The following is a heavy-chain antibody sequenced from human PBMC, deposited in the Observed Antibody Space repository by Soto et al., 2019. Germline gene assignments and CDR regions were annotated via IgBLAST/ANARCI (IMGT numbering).Heavy chain of an antibody. D-gene: IGHD1-20*01. CDR1: GYTFSTSG. J-gene: IGHJ1*01. Sequence: QVQVLQSGPEVMRPGASVTVSCKTSGYTFSTSGISWVRQAPGQGLEWVGWIRPDNGNRKSAQRLRGRVTLTTDTSASTAYMELRRLTSDDTAMYYCARETESNRYNDWGPGTLVTVSS. V-gene: IGHV1-18*01. CDR2: IRPDNGNR. CDR3: ARETESNRYND.